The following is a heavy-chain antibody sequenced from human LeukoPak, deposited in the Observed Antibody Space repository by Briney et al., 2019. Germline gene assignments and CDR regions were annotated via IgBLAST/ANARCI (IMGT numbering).Heavy chain of an antibody. CDR3: ARVSQQLGVDY. Sequence: SETLSLTCTVSGGSISSYYWSWIRQPPGKGLEWIGYIYYSGSTNYNPSLKSRVTISVDTSKNQFSLKLSSVTAADTAVYYCARVSQQLGVDYWGQGTLVTVSS. CDR2: IYYSGST. V-gene: IGHV4-59*01. J-gene: IGHJ4*02. D-gene: IGHD6-13*01. CDR1: GGSISSYY.